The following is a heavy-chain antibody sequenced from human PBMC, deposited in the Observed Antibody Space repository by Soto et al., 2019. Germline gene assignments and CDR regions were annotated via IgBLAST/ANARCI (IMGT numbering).Heavy chain of an antibody. J-gene: IGHJ4*02. CDR1: GFTLSSYT. V-gene: IGHV3-21*01. Sequence: GGSLRLSCAASGFTLSSYTMNWVRQAPGKGLEWVSSITSNSRYIYYADSVRGRFTISRDNAKNSLYLQINSLRAEDTAVYYCARLGLSLDYWGEGTLVTVSS. CDR3: ARLGLSLDY. CDR2: ITSNSRYI.